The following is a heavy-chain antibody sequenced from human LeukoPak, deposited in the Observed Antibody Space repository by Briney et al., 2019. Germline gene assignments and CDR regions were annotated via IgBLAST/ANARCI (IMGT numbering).Heavy chain of an antibody. D-gene: IGHD1-14*01. CDR3: ARGLNNRKSGRRFDVFEI. J-gene: IGHJ3*02. V-gene: IGHV4-4*07. Sequence: PSETLSLTCTVSDDSITAYHWNWIRQPAGKGLEWVGRIFSSGSTNYNPSLKSRVTISADTSKNQFSLRLSSVTAADTAVYYCARGLNNRKSGRRFDVFEIWGQGTMVTVSS. CDR2: IFSSGST. CDR1: DDSITAYH.